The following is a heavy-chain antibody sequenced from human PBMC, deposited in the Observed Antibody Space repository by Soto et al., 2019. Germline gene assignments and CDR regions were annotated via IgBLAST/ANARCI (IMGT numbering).Heavy chain of an antibody. V-gene: IGHV4-4*09. CDR3: ARVPSPFDFYYAMAV. D-gene: IGHD3-16*01. Sequence: PSETLSLARTACGDCMRIYDGTWILQHPGKGLEWIGYIFSSGTTYYNPSLKSRLTMSLDTSQNQFSLKLNSVTAADTAVYFCARVPSPFDFYYAMAVWVQGTTVTVSS. J-gene: IGHJ6*02. CDR2: IFSSGTT. CDR1: GDCMRIYD.